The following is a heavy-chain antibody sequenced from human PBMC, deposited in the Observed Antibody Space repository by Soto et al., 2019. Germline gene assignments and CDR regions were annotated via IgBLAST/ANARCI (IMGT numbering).Heavy chain of an antibody. CDR2: IYYRGST. CDR3: ARDQSDIVVVPAATTNYYYYYYMDV. D-gene: IGHD2-2*01. CDR1: GGSISSGGYY. V-gene: IGHV4-31*03. Sequence: QVQLQESGPGLVKPSQTLSLTCTVSGGSISSGGYYWSWIRQHPGRGLEWIGYIYYRGSTYYNPSLKSRVTISVDTSKNQFSLKLSSVTAADTAVYYCARDQSDIVVVPAATTNYYYYYYMDVWGKGTTVTVSS. J-gene: IGHJ6*03.